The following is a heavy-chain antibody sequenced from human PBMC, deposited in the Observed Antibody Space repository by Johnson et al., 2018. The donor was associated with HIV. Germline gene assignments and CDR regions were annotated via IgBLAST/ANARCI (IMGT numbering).Heavy chain of an antibody. CDR2: ISYDGSNK. D-gene: IGHD4/OR15-4a*01. CDR3: AREWVLTTGAFDI. V-gene: IGHV3-30-3*01. CDR1: GFTFSSYA. Sequence: QVQLVESGGGVVQPGRSLRLSCAASGFTFSSYALHWVRQAPGKGLEWVAVISYDGSNKYYADSVKGRFTISRDNSKNTLCLQMNSLRPEDTAVYYCAREWVLTTGAFDIWGQGTMVTVSS. J-gene: IGHJ3*02.